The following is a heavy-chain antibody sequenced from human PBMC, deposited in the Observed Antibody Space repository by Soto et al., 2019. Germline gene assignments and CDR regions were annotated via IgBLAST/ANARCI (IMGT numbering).Heavy chain of an antibody. CDR3: ARDGRVVSVAGTDYDYGMDF. CDR2: ISAYNGNT. CDR1: GYTFTSYG. J-gene: IGHJ6*02. D-gene: IGHD6-19*01. Sequence: QGQLVQSGAEVKKPGASVKVSCKASGYTFTSYGISWVRQAPGQGLEWMGWISAYNGNTEYAQNFQGRVTMTTDTTTSTAYRELRRVRSVDTGVYYCARDGRVVSVAGTDYDYGMDFWGQGTTVTVSS. V-gene: IGHV1-18*04.